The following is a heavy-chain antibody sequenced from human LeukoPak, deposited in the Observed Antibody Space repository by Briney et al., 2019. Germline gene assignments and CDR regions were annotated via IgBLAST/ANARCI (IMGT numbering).Heavy chain of an antibody. CDR1: GYTFTGQF. CDR2: IDPPSGAP. V-gene: IGHV1-2*02. D-gene: IGHD2-8*02. Sequence: ASVKVSCTASGYTFTGQFIHWLRQAPGQGLEWMGWIDPPSGAPHYAQRFQDTVTMTRDRSIATAYLEVHRLKSDDTAVYYCARSGFSTGFYLDFWGQGTLIFVSS. J-gene: IGHJ4*02. CDR3: ARSGFSTGFYLDF.